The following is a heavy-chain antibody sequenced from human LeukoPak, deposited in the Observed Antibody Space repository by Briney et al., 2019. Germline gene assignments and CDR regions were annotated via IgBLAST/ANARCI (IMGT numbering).Heavy chain of an antibody. CDR1: GFTFSSHG. Sequence: GETLRLSCAASGFTFSSHGMNWVRQAPGKGLEWVSGITGSGGNRYYADSVKGRFTISRDNSENTVYLQMNSLKAADTAVYYCAKDSGSFDQWGQGTLVTVSS. D-gene: IGHD2-15*01. CDR2: ITGSGGNR. J-gene: IGHJ4*02. V-gene: IGHV3-23*01. CDR3: AKDSGSFDQ.